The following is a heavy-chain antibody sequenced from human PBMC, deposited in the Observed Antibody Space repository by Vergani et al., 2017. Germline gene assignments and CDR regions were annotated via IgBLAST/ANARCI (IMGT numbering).Heavy chain of an antibody. Sequence: EVQLLESGGGLVQPGGSLRLSCAASGFTFSSYAMSWVRQAPGKGLEWVSAISGSGGSTYYADSVKGRFTISRDNSKHTLYLQMNSLRAEDTAVYYCAKDLLVGDYGDTRDWGQGTLVTVSS. CDR3: AKDLLVGDYGDTRD. J-gene: IGHJ4*02. CDR2: ISGSGGST. D-gene: IGHD4-17*01. V-gene: IGHV3-23*01. CDR1: GFTFSSYA.